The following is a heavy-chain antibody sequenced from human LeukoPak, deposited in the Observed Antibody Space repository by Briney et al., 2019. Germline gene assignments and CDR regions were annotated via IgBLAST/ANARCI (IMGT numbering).Heavy chain of an antibody. V-gene: IGHV3-23*01. CDR2: ITPNADRA. CDR3: AIMHGYYDGSGYWVQ. J-gene: IGHJ1*01. Sequence: GGSLRLSCAASGFTFGSYGMSWVRQAPGKGLEWVSFITPNADRASYADSVKGRFTISRDNPRNTLYMQMNSLRDEDTAVYYCAIMHGYYDGSGYWVQWGQGTPVTVSS. CDR1: GFTFGSYG. D-gene: IGHD3-22*01.